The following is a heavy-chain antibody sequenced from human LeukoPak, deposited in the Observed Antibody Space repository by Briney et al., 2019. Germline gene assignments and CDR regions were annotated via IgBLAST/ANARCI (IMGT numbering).Heavy chain of an antibody. D-gene: IGHD3-22*01. CDR2: ISSSGDST. J-gene: IGHJ5*01. CDR1: GFTFSSYA. V-gene: IGHV3-23*01. CDR3: AKDRPNYHESNGHYYRRNGDS. Sequence: GGSLRLSCAASGFTFSSYAMSWVRQAPGKGLEWVSSISSSGDSTFYADSVKDRFTISRDNSKNTLYLQMGRLRADDTAVYYCAKDRPNYHESNGHYYRRNGDSWGQGTLVTVSS.